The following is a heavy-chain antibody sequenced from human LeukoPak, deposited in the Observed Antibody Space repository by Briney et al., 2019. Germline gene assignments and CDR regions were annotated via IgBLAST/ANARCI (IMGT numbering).Heavy chain of an antibody. D-gene: IGHD3-3*01. V-gene: IGHV3-9*01. CDR2: ISWNSGSI. CDR1: GFTFDDYA. CDR3: AKDRVTIFGVVPCGVAYGMDV. J-gene: IGHJ6*02. Sequence: GGSLRLSCAASGFTFDDYAMHWVRQAPGKGLEWVSGISWNSGSIGYADSVKGRFTISRDNAKNSLYLQMNSLRAEDTALYYCAKDRVTIFGVVPCGVAYGMDVWGQGTTVTVSS.